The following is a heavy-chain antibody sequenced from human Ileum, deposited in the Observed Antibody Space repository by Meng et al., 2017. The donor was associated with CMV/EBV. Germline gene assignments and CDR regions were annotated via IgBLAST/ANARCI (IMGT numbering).Heavy chain of an antibody. J-gene: IGHJ4*02. D-gene: IGHD3-16*01. CDR3: SRMFTDASGLFKY. CDR1: GFSLTTAGMR. Sequence: SGPTLVKPTQTLTLTCTFSGFSLTTAGMRVNWIRQPPGKALEWLARIDWDDDIFYSPSLKTRLTISKDTSKDLVVLMMTNVDTGDTGTYYCSRMFTDASGLFKYWGQGAQVTVSS. CDR2: IDWDDDI. V-gene: IGHV2-70D*14.